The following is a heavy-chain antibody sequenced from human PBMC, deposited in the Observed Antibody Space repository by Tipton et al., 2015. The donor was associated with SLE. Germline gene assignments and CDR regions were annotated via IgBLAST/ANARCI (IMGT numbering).Heavy chain of an antibody. CDR2: IYTSGSN. CDR1: GGSISSGSYY. V-gene: IGHV4-61*02. J-gene: IGHJ4*02. D-gene: IGHD3-10*01. CDR3: ARVSYYGSGRYYPLDY. Sequence: TLSLTCTVSGGSISSGSYYWSWIRQRAGKGLEGIGRIYTSGSNNYNPSLKSRVTISVDTSKNQFSLKLSYVTAADTAVYYCARVSYYGSGRYYPLDYWGQGTLVTVSS.